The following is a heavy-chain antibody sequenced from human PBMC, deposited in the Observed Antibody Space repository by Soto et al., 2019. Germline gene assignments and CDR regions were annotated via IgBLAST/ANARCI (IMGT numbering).Heavy chain of an antibody. CDR1: GGSISSSNW. Sequence: PSETLSVTCAVSGGSISSSNWWSWVRQPPGKGLEWIGEIYHSGSTNYNPSLKSRVTISVDKSKNQFSLKLSSVTAADTAVYYCARTGHCSSSIVFDYWGQGTLVTVSS. CDR3: ARTGHCSSSIVFDY. V-gene: IGHV4-4*02. J-gene: IGHJ4*02. CDR2: IYHSGST. D-gene: IGHD6-6*01.